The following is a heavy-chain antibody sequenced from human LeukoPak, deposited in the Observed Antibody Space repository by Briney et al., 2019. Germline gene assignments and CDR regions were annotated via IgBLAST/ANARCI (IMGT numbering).Heavy chain of an antibody. CDR3: ASSGEGVVLDLDYYYYMDV. D-gene: IGHD2-2*01. V-gene: IGHV1-69*05. CDR1: GYTFTSYG. CDR2: IIPIFGTA. J-gene: IGHJ6*03. Sequence: AAVKVSCKASGYTFTSYGISWVRQAPGQGLEWMGGIIPIFGTANYAQKFQGRVTITTDESTSTAYMELSNLRSEDTAVYYCASSGEGVVLDLDYYYYMDVWGKGTTVTVSS.